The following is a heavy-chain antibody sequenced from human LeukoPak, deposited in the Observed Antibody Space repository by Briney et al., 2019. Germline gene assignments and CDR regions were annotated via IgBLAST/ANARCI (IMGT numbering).Heavy chain of an antibody. J-gene: IGHJ4*02. D-gene: IGHD3-10*01. CDR1: GFTFSNYG. CDR2: VWSDGSNK. V-gene: IGHV3-33*06. Sequence: GRSLRLSCAASGFTFSNYGMHWVRQAPGKGLEGVAVVWSDGSNKYYADSVKGRFTSSRDNSKNTLYLQMNSLRAEDTAVYYCAKDGSGTYSRFDYWGQGTLVTVSS. CDR3: AKDGSGTYSRFDY.